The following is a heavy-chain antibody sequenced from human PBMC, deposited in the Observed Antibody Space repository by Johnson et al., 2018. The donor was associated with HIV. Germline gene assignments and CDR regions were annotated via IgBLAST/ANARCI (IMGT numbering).Heavy chain of an antibody. D-gene: IGHD3-9*01. CDR1: GFSFSTSY. V-gene: IGHV3-7*05. J-gene: IGHJ3*02. Sequence: VQLVESGGGWVQHGGSLRLSCAASGFSFSTSYMTCVRQAPGKGLEWVATINEDGTGKNYLDSVKGRFSISRDNTKNSLYLQMDSLRVDDTAVYYCARDPDWSAFDIWGQGTMVTVSS. CDR2: INEDGTGK. CDR3: ARDPDWSAFDI.